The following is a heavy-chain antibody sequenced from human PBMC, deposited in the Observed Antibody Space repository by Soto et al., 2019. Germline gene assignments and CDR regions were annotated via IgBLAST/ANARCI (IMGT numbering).Heavy chain of an antibody. Sequence: EVQLVESGGGLVQPGGSLRLSCAASGFTFSSYAMHWVRQAPGKGLEYVSAISSNGGSTYYANSVKGRFTISRDNSKNKLYLQMGSLRAEDMAVYYCARRWFFDYWGQGTLVTVSS. CDR3: ARRWFFDY. CDR1: GFTFSSYA. D-gene: IGHD3-10*01. J-gene: IGHJ4*02. CDR2: ISSNGGST. V-gene: IGHV3-64*01.